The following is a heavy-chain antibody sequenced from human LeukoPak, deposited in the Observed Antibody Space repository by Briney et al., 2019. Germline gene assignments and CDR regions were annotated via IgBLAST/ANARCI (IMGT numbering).Heavy chain of an antibody. CDR2: IIPMFGTA. D-gene: IGHD2/OR15-2a*01. CDR1: GGTLSSYG. CDR3: ARGKNLFPADEY. Sequence: GASVKVSCKASGGTLSSYGITWVRQAPGQGLEWMGGIIPMFGTANYAQRFQGRVTITTDESTNTVYMELSSLRSDDTAVYYCARGKNLFPADEYWGQGTLVTVSS. V-gene: IGHV1-69*05. J-gene: IGHJ4*02.